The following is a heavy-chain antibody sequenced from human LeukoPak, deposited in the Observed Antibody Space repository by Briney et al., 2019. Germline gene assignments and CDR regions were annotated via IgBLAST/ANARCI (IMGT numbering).Heavy chain of an antibody. CDR1: GFTFGDYA. J-gene: IGHJ4*02. Sequence: GGSLRLSCTASGFTFGDYAMSWFRQAPGKGLEWVGFIRGKAYGGTTEYAAPVKGRFTISRDESKSIAYLQMNSLKTEDTAVYYCTRGPWELLRFDYWGQGTLVTVSS. CDR2: IRGKAYGGTT. CDR3: TRGPWELLRFDY. V-gene: IGHV3-49*03. D-gene: IGHD1-26*01.